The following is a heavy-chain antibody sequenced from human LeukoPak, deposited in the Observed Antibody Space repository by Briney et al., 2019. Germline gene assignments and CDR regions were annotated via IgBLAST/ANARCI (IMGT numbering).Heavy chain of an antibody. CDR2: IKRDGSEK. V-gene: IGHV3-7*01. Sequence: GGSLRLSCAASGFTFSSYGMHWVRQAPGRGLEWVANIKRDGSEKYYVDSVKGRFTISRDNAKNSLYLQMNSPRTEDTAVYYCARGRGSWYGVYFDYWGQGTLVTVSS. CDR3: ARGRGSWYGVYFDY. J-gene: IGHJ4*02. CDR1: GFTFSSYG. D-gene: IGHD6-13*01.